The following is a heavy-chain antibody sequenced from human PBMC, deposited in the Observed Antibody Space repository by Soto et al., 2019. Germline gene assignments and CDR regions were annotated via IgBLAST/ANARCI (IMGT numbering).Heavy chain of an antibody. CDR1: GYTFTGYY. CDR2: INPNSGGT. Sequence: ASVKVSCKASGYTFTGYYMHWVRQAPGQGLEWMGWINPNSGGTNYAQKFQGWVTMTRDTSISTAYMELSRLRSDDTAVYYCARDYYDSSGSPKRHAFDIWRQGTMVPVSS. CDR3: ARDYYDSSGSPKRHAFDI. J-gene: IGHJ3*02. V-gene: IGHV1-2*04. D-gene: IGHD3-22*01.